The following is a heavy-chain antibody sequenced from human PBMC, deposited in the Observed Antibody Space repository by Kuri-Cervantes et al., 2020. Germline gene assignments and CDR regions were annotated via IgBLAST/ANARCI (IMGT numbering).Heavy chain of an antibody. V-gene: IGHV1-69*05. J-gene: IGHJ4*02. CDR2: IIPIFGTA. CDR3: AKMGARIAVPDTRYFDY. Sequence: SVKVSCKASGGTFSSYAISWVRQAPGQGLEWMGGIIPIFGTANYAQKLQGRVTMTTDTSTSTAYMELRSLRSDDTAVYYCAKMGARIAVPDTRYFDYWGQGTLVTVSS. D-gene: IGHD6-19*01. CDR1: GGTFSSYA.